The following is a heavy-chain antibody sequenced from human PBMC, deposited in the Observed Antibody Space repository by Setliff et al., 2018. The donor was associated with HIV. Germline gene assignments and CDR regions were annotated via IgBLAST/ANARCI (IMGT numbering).Heavy chain of an antibody. J-gene: IGHJ4*02. D-gene: IGHD3-3*01. Sequence: ETLSLTCAVYGGSFSGHYWSWIRQPPGKGLEWIGEINHSGSTNYNPSLKSRVTISVDTSKNQFSLKLSSVTAADTAVYSCARGVRNFWSGDDVEYYFDYWGQGTLVTVSS. CDR2: INHSGST. CDR1: GGSFSGHY. V-gene: IGHV4-34*01. CDR3: ARGVRNFWSGDDVEYYFDY.